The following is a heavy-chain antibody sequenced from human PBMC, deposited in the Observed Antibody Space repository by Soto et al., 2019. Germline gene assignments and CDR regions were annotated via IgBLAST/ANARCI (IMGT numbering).Heavy chain of an antibody. CDR2: THPSGTT. Sequence: QVQLQQGGAGRLKLSKPLSLTAAFLGGSFGDTFCPWFAQSPGRGLEWIGETHPSGTTNYNPSLESRLTISIDTSKTEFSLRLSSVTAADTAVYYCARGRDAYKGGNYWGQGTLVSVSS. V-gene: IGHV4-34*01. CDR3: ARGRDAYKGGNY. CDR1: GGSFGDTF. J-gene: IGHJ4*02. D-gene: IGHD3-16*01.